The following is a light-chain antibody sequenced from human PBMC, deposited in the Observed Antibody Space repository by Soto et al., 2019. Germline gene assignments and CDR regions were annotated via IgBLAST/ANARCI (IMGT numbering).Light chain of an antibody. CDR3: QAWDTSAVI. V-gene: IGLV3-1*01. J-gene: IGLJ2*01. CDR1: KLADKY. Sequence: SYELTQPPSFSVPPGQPAGITGLGDKLADKYASWYQVKPGQSPVLVIYQDTKRPSGIPERFSGSTSGTTATLTISGTQGMDEADYFCQAWDTSAVIFGGGTKLTVL. CDR2: QDT.